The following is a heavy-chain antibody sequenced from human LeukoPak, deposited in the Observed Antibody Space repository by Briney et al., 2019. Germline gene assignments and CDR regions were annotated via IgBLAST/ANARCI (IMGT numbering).Heavy chain of an antibody. CDR2: SGST. CDR3: ARTPIVGATSSYFDY. D-gene: IGHD1-26*01. V-gene: IGHV4-38-2*02. CDR1: GYSISSGYY. J-gene: IGHJ4*02. Sequence: PSETLFLTCTVSGYSISSGYYWGWIRQPPGKGLEWIGSGSTYYNPSLKSRVTISVDTSKNQFSLKLSSVTAADTAVYYCARTPIVGATSSYFDYWGQGTLVTVSS.